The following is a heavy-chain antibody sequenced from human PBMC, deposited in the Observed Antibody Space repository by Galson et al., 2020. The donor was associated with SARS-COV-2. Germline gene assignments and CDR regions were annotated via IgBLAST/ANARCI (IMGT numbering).Heavy chain of an antibody. CDR3: ARGLDGTGRFNGWDY. V-gene: IGHV4-34*01. D-gene: IGHD2-8*02. CDR2: VNHSGST. CDR1: GGSFSGYF. Sequence: SETLSLTCAVYGGSFSGYFWSWIRQPPGKGLEWIGEVNHSGSTNYNPSLKSRVTISVDTSKNQFSLKLSSVTAADTAVYYCARGLDGTGRFNGWDYWGQGTRVNVSS. J-gene: IGHJ4*02.